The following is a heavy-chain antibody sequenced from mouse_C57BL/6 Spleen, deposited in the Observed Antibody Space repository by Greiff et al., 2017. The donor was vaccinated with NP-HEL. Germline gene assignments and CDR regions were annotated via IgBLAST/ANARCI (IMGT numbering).Heavy chain of an antibody. CDR1: GYAFSSSW. Sequence: QVQLQQSGPELVKPGASVKISCKASGYAFSSSWMNWVKQRPGKGLEWIGRIYPGDGDTNYNGKFKGKATLTADKSSSTAYMQLSSLTSEDSAVYFCARPGSTMVTTEFAYWGQGTLVTVSA. J-gene: IGHJ3*01. CDR2: IYPGDGDT. V-gene: IGHV1-82*01. CDR3: ARPGSTMVTTEFAY. D-gene: IGHD2-1*01.